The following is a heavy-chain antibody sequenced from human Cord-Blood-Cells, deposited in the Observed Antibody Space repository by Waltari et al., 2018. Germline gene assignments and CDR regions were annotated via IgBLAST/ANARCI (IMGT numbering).Heavy chain of an antibody. CDR2: RWYDGINK. J-gene: IGHJ4*02. V-gene: IGHV3-33*01. Sequence: QVQLVESGGGVVQPGRSLRLSCAASGFTFSSYGLHWVRQAPGKGLEWVAVRWYDGINKNYADSVKGRFTISRDNSKNTLYLQMNSLRAEDTAVYYCARGRGITGTTDYWGQGTLVTVSS. D-gene: IGHD1-7*01. CDR3: ARGRGITGTTDY. CDR1: GFTFSSYG.